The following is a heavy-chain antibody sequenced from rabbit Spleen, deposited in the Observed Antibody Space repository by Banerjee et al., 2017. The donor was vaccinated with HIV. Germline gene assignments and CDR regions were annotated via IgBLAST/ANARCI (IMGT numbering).Heavy chain of an antibody. CDR2: INAATAKP. CDR1: GFSFSERDV. D-gene: IGHD1-1*01. J-gene: IGHJ4*01. CDR3: ARDLLGVIGWNFYL. V-gene: IGHV1S45*01. Sequence: QEQLVESGGGLVQPEGSLTLTCKASGFSFSERDVMCWVRQAPGKGLEWIACINAATAKPVYATWAKGRFTISRTSSTTVTLRMTSLTAADRATYFCARDLLGVIGWNFYLWGPGTLVTVS.